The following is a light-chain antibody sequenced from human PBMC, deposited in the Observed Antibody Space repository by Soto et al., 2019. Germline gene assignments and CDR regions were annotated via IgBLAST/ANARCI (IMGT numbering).Light chain of an antibody. CDR2: AAS. V-gene: IGKV1-39*01. Sequence: DIRMTQSPSSLSASVGHRFTITCRASQSISSYLNWYQQKPGKAPKLLIYAASSLQSGVPSRFSGSGSGTDFPLTISSMQPEDFETYYCQQSYSNPITFGHGTRLEIK. CDR3: QQSYSNPIT. J-gene: IGKJ5*01. CDR1: QSISSY.